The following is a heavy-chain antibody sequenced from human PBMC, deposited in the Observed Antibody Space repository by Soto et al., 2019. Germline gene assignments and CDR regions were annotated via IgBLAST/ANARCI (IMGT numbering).Heavy chain of an antibody. CDR3: SRVYPGNYVF. J-gene: IGHJ4*02. CDR1: GLTFRNYR. CDR2: IAGEGSGI. Sequence: EVQLVESGGGLVQPGGSLRLSCAASGLTFRNYRMHWVRQDPGKGLVFVSRIAGEGSGIAYADSVKGRFTIARNNAKNTLYLQMNSLRVEDTAVYYCSRVYPGNYVFCGQGTLVTVS. D-gene: IGHD3-3*01. V-gene: IGHV3-74*01.